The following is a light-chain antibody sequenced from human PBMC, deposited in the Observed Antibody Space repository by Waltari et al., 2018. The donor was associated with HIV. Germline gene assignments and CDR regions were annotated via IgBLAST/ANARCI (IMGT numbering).Light chain of an antibody. J-gene: IGLJ2*01. V-gene: IGLV3-27*01. CDR1: ALANKY. CDR2: KDP. Sequence: SYELTQPSSVSVSPGQTARLTCSGEALANKYARWFQQKPGQAPILVIYKDPERPSGIPERFSGSSSGTTVTLTISGAQVEDEADYFCYSAADKNVLFGGGTKLTVL. CDR3: YSAADKNVL.